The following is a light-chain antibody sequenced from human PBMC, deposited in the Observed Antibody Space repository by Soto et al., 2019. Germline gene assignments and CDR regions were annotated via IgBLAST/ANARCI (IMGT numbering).Light chain of an antibody. J-gene: IGKJ2*01. CDR1: QSITSNY. V-gene: IGKV3-20*01. Sequence: EIVLTQSPGTLSLSPGERATLSCRASQSITSNYLAWYQQKPGQAPRLLVYAVSGRPNGIPDRFSGSGSGTDFTLTISRLEPEDFALYYWQQYGRSPYTFGQGTQLEIK. CDR2: AVS. CDR3: QQYGRSPYT.